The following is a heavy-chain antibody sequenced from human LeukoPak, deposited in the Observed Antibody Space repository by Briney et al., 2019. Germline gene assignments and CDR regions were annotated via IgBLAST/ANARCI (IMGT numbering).Heavy chain of an antibody. Sequence: GGSLRLSCATSGLAVSTSVIYWFRQAPGKGLEWVSDIKDADAKPSYADSVEGRFTISRDDSKNTVYLEMNSLRAEDTALYYCAKVGVRINSGDYWGQGTLVTVSS. J-gene: IGHJ4*02. CDR3: AKVGVRINSGDY. V-gene: IGHV3-23*01. CDR2: IKDADAKP. CDR1: GLAVSTSV. D-gene: IGHD3-10*01.